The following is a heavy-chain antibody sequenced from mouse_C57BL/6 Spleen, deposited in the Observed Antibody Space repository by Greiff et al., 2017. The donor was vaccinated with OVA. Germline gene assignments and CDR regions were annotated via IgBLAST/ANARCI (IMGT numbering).Heavy chain of an antibody. CDR3: ARAITRAMDY. CDR2: ISSGSSTI. D-gene: IGHD2-4*01. V-gene: IGHV5-17*01. CDR1: GFTFSDYG. J-gene: IGHJ4*01. Sequence: EVKLMESGGGLVKPGGSLKLSCAASGFTFSDYGMHWVRQAPEKGLEWVAYISSGSSTIYYADTVKGRFTISRDNAKNTLFLQMTSLRSEDTAMYYCARAITRAMDYWGQGTSVTVSS.